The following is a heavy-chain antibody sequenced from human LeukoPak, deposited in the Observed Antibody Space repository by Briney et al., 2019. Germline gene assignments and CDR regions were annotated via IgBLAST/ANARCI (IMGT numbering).Heavy chain of an antibody. Sequence: PSGGSLRLSCAASGFTFSNYGMNWVRQAPGKGLDWVSYISSSSGTIYYADSVKGRFTISRDNAKNSLYLQMNSLRAEDTAVFYCARDDGYRTIDYWGQGTLVTVSS. CDR2: ISSSSGTI. D-gene: IGHD5-18*01. J-gene: IGHJ4*02. CDR3: ARDDGYRTIDY. V-gene: IGHV3-48*01. CDR1: GFTFSNYG.